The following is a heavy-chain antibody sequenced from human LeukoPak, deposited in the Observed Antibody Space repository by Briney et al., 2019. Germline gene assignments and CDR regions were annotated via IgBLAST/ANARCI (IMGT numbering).Heavy chain of an antibody. CDR3: ARGAYCSSTSCYDRIVY. V-gene: IGHV3-30*04. D-gene: IGHD2-2*01. CDR2: ISYDGSNK. Sequence: GGSLRLSCAASGFTFSSYAMHWVRQAPARGLEGVAVISYDGSNKYYADSVKGRFTISRHNSKNTLYLQINSLRAEETAVYYCARGAYCSSTSCYDRIVYWGQGTLGTVSS. CDR1: GFTFSSYA. J-gene: IGHJ4*02.